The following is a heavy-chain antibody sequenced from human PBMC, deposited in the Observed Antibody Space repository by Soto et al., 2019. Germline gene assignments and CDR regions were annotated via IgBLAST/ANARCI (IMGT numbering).Heavy chain of an antibody. D-gene: IGHD3-10*01. CDR3: ARERLWFGEFLYFDY. J-gene: IGHJ4*02. Sequence: QLQLQESGSGLVKPSQTLSLTCAVSGGSISSGGYSWSWIRQPPGKGLEWIGYIYHSGSTYYNPSLKSRVTISVDRSKNQFSLKLSSVTAADTAVYYCARERLWFGEFLYFDYWGQGTLVTVSS. CDR1: GGSISSGGYS. V-gene: IGHV4-30-2*01. CDR2: IYHSGST.